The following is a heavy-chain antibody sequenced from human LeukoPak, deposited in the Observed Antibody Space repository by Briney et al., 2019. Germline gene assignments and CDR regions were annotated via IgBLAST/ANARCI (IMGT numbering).Heavy chain of an antibody. Sequence: PSETLSLTCTVSGGSISSDYWSWIRQPPGKGLEWIGYIYTSGSNHYNPSLKSRVTISGDTSKNQFSLKLNSVTAADTAVYYCARQKAGNCFDPWGQGTPVTVSS. D-gene: IGHD6-19*01. CDR3: ARQKAGNCFDP. CDR1: GGSISSDY. J-gene: IGHJ5*02. CDR2: IYTSGSN. V-gene: IGHV4-4*09.